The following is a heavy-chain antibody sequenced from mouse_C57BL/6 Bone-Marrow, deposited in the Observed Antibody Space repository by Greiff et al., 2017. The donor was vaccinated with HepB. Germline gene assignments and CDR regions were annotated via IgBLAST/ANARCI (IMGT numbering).Heavy chain of an antibody. CDR2: ISSGGDYI. CDR1: GFTFSSYA. Sequence: EVNVVESGEGLVKPGGSLKLSCAASGFTFSSYAMSWVRQTPEKRLEWVAYISSGGDYIYYADTVKGRFTISRDHARNTLYLQMSSLKSEDTAMYYCTRERYYFDYWGQGTTLTVSS. CDR3: TRERYYFDY. J-gene: IGHJ2*01. V-gene: IGHV5-9-1*02.